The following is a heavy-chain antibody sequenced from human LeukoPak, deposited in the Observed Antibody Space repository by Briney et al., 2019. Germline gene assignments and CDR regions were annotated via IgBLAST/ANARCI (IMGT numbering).Heavy chain of an antibody. CDR2: IYPGDSDT. V-gene: IGHV5-51*03. J-gene: IGHJ6*04. D-gene: IGHD3-22*01. CDR1: GYSFTSYW. CDR3: ARASYYYDSSGSGVDV. Sequence: GESLKISCKGSGYSFTSYWIGWVRQMPEKGLEGMGVIYPGDSDTRYSPSFQGQVTISANNSISTAYLQWSSLKASDTAMYYCARASYYYDSSGSGVDVWGKGTTVTVSS.